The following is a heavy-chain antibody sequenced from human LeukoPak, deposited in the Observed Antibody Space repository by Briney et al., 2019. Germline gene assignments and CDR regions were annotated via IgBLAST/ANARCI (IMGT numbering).Heavy chain of an antibody. V-gene: IGHV3-23*01. CDR3: ANHSDTAMVYAY. CDR2: ISGSGSST. D-gene: IGHD5-18*01. Sequence: PGGSLRLSCAASVFTLSSYAMSCGRQAPGKGLEWVSGISGSGSSTCYADSVKGRFTISRDNSKHTLNLQMNSLRAEDTAVYYCANHSDTAMVYAYWGQGTLVTVSS. J-gene: IGHJ4*02. CDR1: VFTLSSYA.